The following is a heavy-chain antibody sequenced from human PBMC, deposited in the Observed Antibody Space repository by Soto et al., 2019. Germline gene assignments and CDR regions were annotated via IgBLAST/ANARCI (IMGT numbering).Heavy chain of an antibody. J-gene: IGHJ6*02. Sequence: SETLSLTCSVSGDSISSGGHYWSWIRQPPGKGLEWIGYIYHSGSTYYNPSLKSRVTISVDASKNQFSLKLSSVTAADTAVYYCARDQEVNYADYWGSDYYGMDVWGQGTTVTVSS. D-gene: IGHD4-17*01. V-gene: IGHV4-31*03. CDR1: GDSISSGGHY. CDR3: ARDQEVNYADYWGSDYYGMDV. CDR2: IYHSGST.